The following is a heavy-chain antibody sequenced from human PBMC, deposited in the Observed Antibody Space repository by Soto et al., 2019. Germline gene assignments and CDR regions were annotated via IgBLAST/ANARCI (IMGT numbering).Heavy chain of an antibody. D-gene: IGHD2-15*01. Sequence: QVQLVESGGGVVQPGRSLRLSCAASGFTFSDSGMDWVRQSPGKGLEWVALISYDGDNRFYADSVKGRFTISRDNSKNTLYLQMNNLRPEDTAVYYCAKDMRDCSGGSCSPFPHYYYGMDVWGQGTTVTVSS. CDR3: AKDMRDCSGGSCSPFPHYYYGMDV. V-gene: IGHV3-30*18. CDR2: ISYDGDNR. J-gene: IGHJ6*02. CDR1: GFTFSDSG.